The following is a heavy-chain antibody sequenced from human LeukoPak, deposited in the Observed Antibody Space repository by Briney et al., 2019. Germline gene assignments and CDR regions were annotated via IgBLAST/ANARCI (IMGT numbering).Heavy chain of an antibody. CDR2: INPSGGST. V-gene: IGHV1-46*01. CDR1: GYTFTSYD. D-gene: IGHD3-9*01. Sequence: ASVKVSCKASGYTFTSYDINWVRQATGQGLEWMGIINPSGGSTSYAQKFQGRVTMTRDMSTSTVYMELSSLRSEDTAVYYCARDRFDIHTFDPWGQGTLVTVSS. CDR3: ARDRFDIHTFDP. J-gene: IGHJ5*02.